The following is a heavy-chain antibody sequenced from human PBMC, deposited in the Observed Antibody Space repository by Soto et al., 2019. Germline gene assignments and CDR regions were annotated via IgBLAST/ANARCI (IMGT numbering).Heavy chain of an antibody. CDR2: TYYRSKGYN. D-gene: IGHD3-22*01. CDR1: GERVSSNSAA. V-gene: IGHV6-1*01. CDR3: ARCGPGGYIDY. J-gene: IGHJ4*02. Sequence: PSQTLSLTFAISGERVSSNSAALNWISQSPSRGLECLGRTYYRSKGYNHYAVSVKSRITVNPDTSTNQFSLQLNSVTPEDTAVYYGARCGPGGYIDYWGQGTLVTVSS.